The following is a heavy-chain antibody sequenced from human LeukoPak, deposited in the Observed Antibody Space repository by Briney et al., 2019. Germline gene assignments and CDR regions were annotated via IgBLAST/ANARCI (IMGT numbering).Heavy chain of an antibody. CDR2: INPDGTST. V-gene: IGHV3-74*01. Sequence: GGSLRLSCAAPGFTFSDYWMHWVRQAPGKGPAWVSRINPDGTSTSYADSVKGRFTISRDNAKNTLYLQISSVRAEDTAVYYCARDMWGTCDYWGQGTLVTVSS. D-gene: IGHD1-14*01. CDR3: ARDMWGTCDY. CDR1: GFTFSDYW. J-gene: IGHJ4*02.